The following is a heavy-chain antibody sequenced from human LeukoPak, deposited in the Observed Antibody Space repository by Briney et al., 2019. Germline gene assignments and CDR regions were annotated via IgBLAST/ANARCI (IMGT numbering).Heavy chain of an antibody. V-gene: IGHV1-2*02. D-gene: IGHD6-19*01. Sequence: ASVKVSCKASGYTFTGYYMHWVRQAPGQGLEWMGWINPNSGGTNYAQKSQGRVTMTRDTSISTAYMELSRLRSDDTAVYYCARARDDQQWLVEFAFDIWGQGTMVTVSS. J-gene: IGHJ3*02. CDR3: ARARDDQQWLVEFAFDI. CDR2: INPNSGGT. CDR1: GYTFTGYY.